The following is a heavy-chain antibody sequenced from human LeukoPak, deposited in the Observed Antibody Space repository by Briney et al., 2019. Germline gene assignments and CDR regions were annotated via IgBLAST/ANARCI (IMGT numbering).Heavy chain of an antibody. CDR3: ARVEYSSSLYYYYYYGMDV. D-gene: IGHD6-6*01. CDR1: GGSISSTSYY. CDR2: IYYSGST. J-gene: IGHJ6*02. V-gene: IGHV4-39*01. Sequence: SETLSLTCAVSGGSISSTSYYWGWIRQPPGKGLEWIGSIYYSGSTYYNPSLKSRVTISVDTSKNQFSLKLTSVTAADTAVYYCARVEYSSSLYYYYYYGMDVWGQGTTVTVSS.